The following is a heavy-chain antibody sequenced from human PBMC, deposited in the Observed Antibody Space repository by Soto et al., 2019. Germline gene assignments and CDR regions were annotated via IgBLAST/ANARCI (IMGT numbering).Heavy chain of an antibody. J-gene: IGHJ4*02. CDR2: ISPSGGYT. Sequence: ASVKVSCKASGYTFTSYYMNWVRQAPGQGLEWLGIISPSGGYTTYAQRFLGRVTMTRDTSTSTVYMELSSLRSEDTAVYYCARDLGFGLSDFWGQGTLVTVSS. CDR3: ARDLGFGLSDF. CDR1: GYTFTSYY. V-gene: IGHV1-46*01. D-gene: IGHD3-10*01.